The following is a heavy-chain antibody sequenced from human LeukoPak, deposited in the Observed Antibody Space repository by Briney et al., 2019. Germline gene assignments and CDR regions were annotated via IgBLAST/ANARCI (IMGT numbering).Heavy chain of an antibody. V-gene: IGHV3-21*01. CDR3: ARSGEPYSSSYFDY. Sequence: GGSLRLSCAASRFTFNTYSMNWVRQAPGKGLEWVSSITATSTSTCYADSVKGRFTISRDNAKNSLYLQMNSLRAEDTAVYYRARSGEPYSSSYFDYWGQGTLVTVSS. J-gene: IGHJ4*02. CDR1: RFTFNTYS. CDR2: ITATSTST. D-gene: IGHD6-13*01.